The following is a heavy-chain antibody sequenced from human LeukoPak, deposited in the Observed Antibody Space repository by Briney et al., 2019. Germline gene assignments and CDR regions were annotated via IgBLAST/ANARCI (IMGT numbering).Heavy chain of an antibody. J-gene: IGHJ3*02. D-gene: IGHD2-21*02. CDR2: ISGRGGGT. CDR3: AKDEAGDWPDAFDI. V-gene: IGHV3-23*01. Sequence: GGALRLLCAASGFTFSSYAMIWVRQAPGKGLEWVSGISGRGGGTYYADSVKRQFTISGDNSKYTLYLQMSSLRAEDTAVYYCAKDEAGDWPDAFDIWGQRTNVSVSS. CDR1: GFTFSSYA.